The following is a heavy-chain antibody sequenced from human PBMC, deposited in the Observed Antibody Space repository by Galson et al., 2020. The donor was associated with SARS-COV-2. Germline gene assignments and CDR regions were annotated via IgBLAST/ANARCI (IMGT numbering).Heavy chain of an antibody. CDR1: GFTFSTYS. J-gene: IGHJ3*01. CDR2: ISSSSSYI. D-gene: IGHD3-3*01. Sequence: GALRLSCAASGFTFSTYSMNWFRQAPGKGLEWVSFISSSSSYIYYAHSVKGRFTISRDNAKNSLYLQMNSLRAEDTAVYYCARAQLRTIFGVVTEALDALDFWGQGTMVTVSS. V-gene: IGHV3-21*01. CDR3: ARAQLRTIFGVVTEALDALDF.